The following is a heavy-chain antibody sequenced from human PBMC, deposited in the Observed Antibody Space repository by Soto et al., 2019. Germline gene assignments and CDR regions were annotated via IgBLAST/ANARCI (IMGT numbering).Heavy chain of an antibody. Sequence: RLSCAASRLTFSSYAMSWVRQAPGKGLEWVSAIIGSGGSTYYADSVKGRFTISRENSKNTLYLQMNSLRAEETAVYYCAKAAASLLSSSTLYNWFYXWGQGTLVTVSX. D-gene: IGHD6-6*01. CDR2: IIGSGGST. CDR3: AKAAASLLSSSTLYNWFYX. CDR1: RLTFSSYA. J-gene: IGHJ5*02. V-gene: IGHV3-23*01.